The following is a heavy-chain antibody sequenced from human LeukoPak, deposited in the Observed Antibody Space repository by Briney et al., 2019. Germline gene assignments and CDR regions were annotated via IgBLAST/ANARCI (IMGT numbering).Heavy chain of an antibody. CDR1: GYTFTSYD. Sequence: ASVKVSCKASGYTFTSYDINWVRQAPGQGLEWMGWINVYNGNTIYAQKLQGRVTMTTDTSTSTAYMELRSLRSDDTAVYYCARLAGTDMIGYFQDWGQGTLVTVSS. V-gene: IGHV1-18*01. CDR2: INVYNGNT. D-gene: IGHD5-18*01. J-gene: IGHJ1*01. CDR3: ARLAGTDMIGYFQD.